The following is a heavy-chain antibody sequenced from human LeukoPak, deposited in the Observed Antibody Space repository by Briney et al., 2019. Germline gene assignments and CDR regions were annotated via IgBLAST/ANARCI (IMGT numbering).Heavy chain of an antibody. D-gene: IGHD6-19*01. CDR2: IVVGSGNT. V-gene: IGHV1-58*02. J-gene: IGHJ6*02. Sequence: SVKVSCKASGFTFTSSAMQWVRQARGQRLEWIGWIVVGSGNTNYAQKFQERVTITRDMSTSTAYMELSSLRAEDTAVYYCAASAGVGWSYYYGMDVWGQGTTVTVSS. CDR1: GFTFTSSA. CDR3: AASAGVGWSYYYGMDV.